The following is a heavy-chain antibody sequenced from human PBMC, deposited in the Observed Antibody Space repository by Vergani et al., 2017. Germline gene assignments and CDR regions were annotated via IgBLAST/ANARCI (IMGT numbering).Heavy chain of an antibody. D-gene: IGHD1-1*01. CDR1: GFTSSYYR. J-gene: IGHJ4*02. CDR3: ATKSCGTPGCQIGYFRE. CDR2: ISYDGTQK. Sequence: QVHLVESGGGVVQPGRSLRLSCVVSGFTSSYYRMHWVRQAPGKGLEWVAVISYDGTQKYYADSVKGRFTISRDNSKSTLYLQMNSLRTEDTAVYYCATKSCGTPGCQIGYFREWGQGTLVIVSS. V-gene: IGHV3-30*03.